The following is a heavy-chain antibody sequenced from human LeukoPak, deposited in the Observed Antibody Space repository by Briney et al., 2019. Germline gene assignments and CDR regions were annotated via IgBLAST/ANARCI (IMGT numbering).Heavy chain of an antibody. CDR2: IRYDGSNK. D-gene: IGHD1-26*01. CDR3: ATLARIVGATGVDY. V-gene: IGHV3-30*02. J-gene: IGHJ4*02. CDR1: GFTFSSYG. Sequence: GGSLRLSCAASGFTFSSYGMHWVRQAPGKGLEWVAFIRYDGSNKYYADSVKGRFTISRDNSKNTLYLRMNSLRAEDTAVYYCATLARIVGATGVDYWGQGTLVTVSS.